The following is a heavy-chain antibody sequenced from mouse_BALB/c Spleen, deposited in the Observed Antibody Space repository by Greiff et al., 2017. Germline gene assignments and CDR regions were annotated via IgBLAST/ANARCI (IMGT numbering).Heavy chain of an antibody. CDR3: ASYGNYDAWFAY. CDR1: GFNIKDTY. CDR2: IDPANGNT. D-gene: IGHD2-1*01. Sequence: EVQLVESGAELVKPGASVKLSCTASGFNIKDTYMHWVKQRPEQGLEWIGRIDPANGNTKYDPKFQGKATITADTSSNTAYLQLSSLTSEDTAVYYCASYGNYDAWFAYWGQGTLVTVSA. V-gene: IGHV14-3*02. J-gene: IGHJ3*01.